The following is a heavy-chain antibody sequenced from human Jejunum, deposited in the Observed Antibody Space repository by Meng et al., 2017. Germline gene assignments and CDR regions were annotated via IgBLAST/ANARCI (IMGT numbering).Heavy chain of an antibody. CDR1: GDSVSSNSAA. J-gene: IGHJ4*02. D-gene: IGHD3-10*02. V-gene: IGHV6-1*01. Sequence: VQLHHSGPGLVKPSQTLSLTCAIPGDSVSSNSAAWNWIRQSPSRGLEWLGRTYYRSKYYNDYALSVKSRITINPDTSKNQFSLQLNSVTPEDTAIYYCARDWGDVRGGFDFWGQGTLVTVSS. CDR2: TYYRSKYYN. CDR3: ARDWGDVRGGFDF.